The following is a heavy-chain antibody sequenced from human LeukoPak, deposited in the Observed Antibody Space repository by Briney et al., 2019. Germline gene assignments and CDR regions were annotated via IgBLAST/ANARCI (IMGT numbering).Heavy chain of an antibody. CDR1: GGSFSGYY. D-gene: IGHD3-22*01. V-gene: IGHV4-34*01. CDR3: AREGSSGYYYDFQH. J-gene: IGHJ1*01. Sequence: DPSETLSLTCAVYGGSFSGYYWSWIRQPPGKGLEWIGEINHSGSTNYNPSLKSRVTISVDTSKNQFSLKLSSATAADTAVYYCAREGSSGYYYDFQHWGQGTLVTVSS. CDR2: INHSGST.